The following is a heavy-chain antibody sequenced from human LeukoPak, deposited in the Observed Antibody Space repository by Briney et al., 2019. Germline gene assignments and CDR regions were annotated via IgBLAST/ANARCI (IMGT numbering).Heavy chain of an antibody. CDR2: IATDGRDK. CDR3: AKDSKVAAAGYFFDY. Sequence: PGGSLRLSCAASGFTFNNYGMHWVRQAPGKGLEWVAVIATDGRDKKYADSVKGRFTISRDNSKNTLYLEMNSLRPEGTAVYHCAKDSKVAAAGYFFDYWGQGTLVTVSS. CDR1: GFTFNNYG. J-gene: IGHJ4*02. D-gene: IGHD6-13*01. V-gene: IGHV3-30*18.